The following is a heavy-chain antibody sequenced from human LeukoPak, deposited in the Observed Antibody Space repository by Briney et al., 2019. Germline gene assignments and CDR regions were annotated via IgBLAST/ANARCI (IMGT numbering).Heavy chain of an antibody. Sequence: GGSLRLSCAASGFTFSGSAMHWDRQASGKGLEWVGHIGNKVSNYATEYAASLRGRFTISRDDSKDTAYLQVNSLKTEDTAVYYCAGNYDSWTGLNYWGQGTLVTVSS. D-gene: IGHD3-3*01. V-gene: IGHV3-73*01. CDR2: IGNKVSNYAT. CDR1: GFTFSGSA. CDR3: AGNYDSWTGLNY. J-gene: IGHJ4*02.